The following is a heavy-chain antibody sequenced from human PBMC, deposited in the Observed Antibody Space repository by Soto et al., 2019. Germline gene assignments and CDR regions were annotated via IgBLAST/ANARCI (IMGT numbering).Heavy chain of an antibody. J-gene: IGHJ4*02. CDR2: IYYSGST. D-gene: IGHD4-17*01. Sequence: SETLSLTCTVAGGSISSYYGSWIRQPPGKGLEWIGYIYYSGSTNYNPSLKSRVTISVDTSKNQFSLKLSSVTAADSAVYYGARRYGVYFDYWGQGTLVTVSS. CDR3: ARRYGVYFDY. V-gene: IGHV4-59*08. CDR1: GGSISSYY.